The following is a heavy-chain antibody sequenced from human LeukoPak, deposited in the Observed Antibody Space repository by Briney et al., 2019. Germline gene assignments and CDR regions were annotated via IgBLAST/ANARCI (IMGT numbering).Heavy chain of an antibody. Sequence: GGSLRLSCAASGFTFSSYSMNWVRQAPGKGLEWVSSISSSSSNIYYADSVKGRFTISRDNAKNSLYLQMNSLRAEDTAVYYCARVGALEWLYYYYYMDVWGKGTTVTVSS. D-gene: IGHD3-3*01. V-gene: IGHV3-21*01. CDR3: ARVGALEWLYYYYYMDV. J-gene: IGHJ6*03. CDR1: GFTFSSYS. CDR2: ISSSSSNI.